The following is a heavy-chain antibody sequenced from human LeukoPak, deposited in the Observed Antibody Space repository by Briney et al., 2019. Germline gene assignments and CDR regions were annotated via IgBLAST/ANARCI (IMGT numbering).Heavy chain of an antibody. J-gene: IGHJ3*02. CDR1: GGFISSYY. CDR3: AREGCSSTSCYSRPRAFDI. D-gene: IGHD2-2*02. Sequence: SETLSLTCTVSGGFISSYYWSWIRQPPGKGLEWIGYIYYSGSTNYNPSLKSRVTISVDTSKNQFSLKLSSVTAADTAVYYCAREGCSSTSCYSRPRAFDIWGQGTMVTVSS. CDR2: IYYSGST. V-gene: IGHV4-59*01.